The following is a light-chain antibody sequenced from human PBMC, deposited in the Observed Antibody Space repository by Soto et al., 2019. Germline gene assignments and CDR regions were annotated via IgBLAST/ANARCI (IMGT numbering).Light chain of an antibody. J-gene: IGKJ1*01. CDR2: HAS. CDR1: QSISNW. V-gene: IGKV1-5*01. CDR3: QQYNSYS. Sequence: DIQMTQSPSTLSGSVGDRVTITCRASQSISNWLAWYQQNPGTAPKVLIYHASNLQSGVPSRFSGSASGTEFTLTISSLQPDDFATYYCQQYNSYSFGQGTKVDIK.